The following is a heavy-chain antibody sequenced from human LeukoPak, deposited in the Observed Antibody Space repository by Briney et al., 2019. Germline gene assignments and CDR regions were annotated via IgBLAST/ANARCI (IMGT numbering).Heavy chain of an antibody. CDR3: TNWDH. J-gene: IGHJ4*02. CDR2: ISDSGGST. D-gene: IGHD1-26*01. V-gene: IGHV3-23*01. Sequence: PGGSLRLSCAASGFSFSRYAMDWVRQAPGKGLEWVSDISDSGGSTYYADSVKGRFTISRDNSKNTLYLQMNSLRADDTAGYYCTNWDHWGQGTLVTVSS. CDR1: GFSFSRYA.